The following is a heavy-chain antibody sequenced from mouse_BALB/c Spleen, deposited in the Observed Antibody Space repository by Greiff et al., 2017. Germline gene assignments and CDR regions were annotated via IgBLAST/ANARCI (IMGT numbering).Heavy chain of an antibody. CDR2: ISSGGSYT. Sequence: EVMLVESGGDLVKPGGSLKLSCAASGFTFSSYGMSWVRQTPDKRLEWVATISSGGSYTYYPDSVKGRFTISRDNAKNTLYLQMSSLKSEDTAMYYCARQNDYSLLFAYWGQGTLVTVSA. CDR1: GFTFSSYG. V-gene: IGHV5-6*02. CDR3: ARQNDYSLLFAY. D-gene: IGHD2-4*01. J-gene: IGHJ3*01.